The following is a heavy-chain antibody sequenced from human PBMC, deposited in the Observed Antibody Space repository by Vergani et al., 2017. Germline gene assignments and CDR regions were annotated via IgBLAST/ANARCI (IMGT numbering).Heavy chain of an antibody. CDR3: ARDAHGWHCSSTSCSNYYYYGMDV. Sequence: EVQLVESGGGLVQPGGSLRLSCAASGFTFSSYSMNWVRQAPGKGLEWVLYISSSSSTIYYADSVKGRFTISRDNAKNSLYLQMNSLRAEDTAVYYCARDAHGWHCSSTSCSNYYYYGMDVWGQGTTVTVSS. V-gene: IGHV3-48*01. CDR1: GFTFSSYS. CDR2: ISSSSSTI. D-gene: IGHD2-2*01. J-gene: IGHJ6*02.